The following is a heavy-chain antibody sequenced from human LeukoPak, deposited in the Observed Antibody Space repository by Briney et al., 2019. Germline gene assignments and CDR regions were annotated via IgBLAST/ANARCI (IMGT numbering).Heavy chain of an antibody. CDR2: IYSGGNT. Sequence: GGSLRLSCAASGFTVSSNYMSWVRQAPGKGLEWVSGIYSGGNTYYADSVKGRFTISRDNSKNTLYLQMNSLRAEDTAVYYCARGSDYYGSGSRFHYWGQGTLITVSS. CDR1: GFTVSSNY. D-gene: IGHD3-10*01. J-gene: IGHJ4*02. CDR3: ARGSDYYGSGSRFHY. V-gene: IGHV3-66*01.